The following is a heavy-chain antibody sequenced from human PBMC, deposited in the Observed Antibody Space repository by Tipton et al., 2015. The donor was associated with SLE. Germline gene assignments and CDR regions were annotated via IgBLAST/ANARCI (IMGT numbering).Heavy chain of an antibody. D-gene: IGHD2-8*01. Sequence: SLRLSCAVSGGSISSSNWWNWVRQPPGKGLEWIGEIFHSGSTNYNPSLKSRVTISVDKSKNQFSLKMTSVTAADTAVYYCARDQAVLGGFDYWGQGTLVTVSS. CDR3: ARDQAVLGGFDY. CDR2: IFHSGST. J-gene: IGHJ4*02. V-gene: IGHV4-4*02. CDR1: GGSISSSNW.